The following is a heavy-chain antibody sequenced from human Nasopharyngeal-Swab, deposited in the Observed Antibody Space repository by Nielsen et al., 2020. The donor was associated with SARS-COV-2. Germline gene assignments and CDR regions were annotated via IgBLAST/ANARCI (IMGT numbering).Heavy chain of an antibody. CDR1: GFTVSSNY. CDR2: IYSGGST. Sequence: GEPLKISCAASGFTVSSNYMSWVRQAPGKGLEWVSVIYSGGSTYYADSVKGRFTISRDNSKNTLYLQMNSLRAEDTAVYYCARGGGVGYDFDYWGQGTLVTVSS. J-gene: IGHJ4*02. D-gene: IGHD3-16*01. CDR3: ARGGGVGYDFDY. V-gene: IGHV3-66*01.